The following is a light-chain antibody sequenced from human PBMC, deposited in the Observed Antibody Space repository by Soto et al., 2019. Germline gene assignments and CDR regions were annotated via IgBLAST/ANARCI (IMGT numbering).Light chain of an antibody. CDR3: QAWDSSPHVV. V-gene: IGLV3-1*01. Sequence: SYELTQPPSVSVSPGQTASITCSGDKLGDKYACWYQQKPSQSPVLVMSQDNKRPSGIPERFSGSNSGNTATLTISGTQAMDEADYYCQAWDSSPHVVFGGGTKLTVL. CDR2: QDN. J-gene: IGLJ2*01. CDR1: KLGDKY.